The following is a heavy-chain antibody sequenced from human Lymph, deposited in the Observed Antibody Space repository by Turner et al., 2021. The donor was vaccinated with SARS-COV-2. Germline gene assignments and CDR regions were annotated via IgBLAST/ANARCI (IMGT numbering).Heavy chain of an antibody. J-gene: IGHJ6*02. CDR1: GFTFSTYA. V-gene: IGHV3-30*04. CDR3: ARYASGGYFYYGMDV. D-gene: IGHD3-10*01. Sequence: QVQLVDSGGGVVQPGRSLSLSCAASGFTFSTYAIYWVRQAPGKGLEWVAVISYDGSNKYYADSVKGRFTISRDNSKNTLYLQMSSLRAEDTAVYYCARYASGGYFYYGMDVWGQGTTVTVSS. CDR2: ISYDGSNK.